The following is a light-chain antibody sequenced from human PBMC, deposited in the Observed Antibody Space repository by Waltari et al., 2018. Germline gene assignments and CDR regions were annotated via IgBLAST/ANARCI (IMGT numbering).Light chain of an antibody. CDR3: QQYGSSVMYT. J-gene: IGKJ2*01. CDR2: GAS. CDR1: QRLIKRY. Sequence: EVVLTQSPGTLSLSPGERATLSCRASQRLIKRYVAWYQQKPGQAPTLLIYGASNRAVGIPDRFSGSGSETDFTLTISRLEAEDFGVYYCQQYGSSVMYTFGQGTKLEIK. V-gene: IGKV3-20*01.